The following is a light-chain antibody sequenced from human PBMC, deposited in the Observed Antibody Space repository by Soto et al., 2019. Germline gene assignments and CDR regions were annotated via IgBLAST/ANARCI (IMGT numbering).Light chain of an antibody. CDR2: LNNDGSH. V-gene: IGLV4-69*01. CDR1: SGHSSYA. J-gene: IGLJ2*01. Sequence: QPVLTQSPSASASLGASVKLTCTLSSGHSSYAIAWHQKQPGKGPRYLMDLNNDGSHTKGDGIPDRFSGSSSGADRYLIISSLQSEDEADYYYQTWGTGVQFFGGGTKLTVL. CDR3: QTWGTGVQF.